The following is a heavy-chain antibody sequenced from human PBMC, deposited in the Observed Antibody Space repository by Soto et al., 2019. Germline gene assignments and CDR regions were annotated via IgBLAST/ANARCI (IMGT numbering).Heavy chain of an antibody. J-gene: IGHJ6*02. Sequence: QVQLVESGGGVVQPGRSLRLSCAASGFTFSSYAMHWVRQAPGKGLEWVAVISYDGSNKYYADSVKGRFTISRDNSKNPLYLQMNSLRAEDTAVYYCARDPQRYYYGSGRWLYGMDVWGQGTTVTVSS. V-gene: IGHV3-30-3*01. D-gene: IGHD3-10*01. CDR2: ISYDGSNK. CDR1: GFTFSSYA. CDR3: ARDPQRYYYGSGRWLYGMDV.